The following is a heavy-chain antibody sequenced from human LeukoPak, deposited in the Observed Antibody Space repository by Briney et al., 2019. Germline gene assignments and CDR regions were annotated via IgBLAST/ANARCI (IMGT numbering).Heavy chain of an antibody. CDR1: GGSFSGYY. CDR3: ARVSTGYCSSTSCYYYYGLDV. Sequence: SETLSLTCAVYGGSFSGYYWSWIRQPPGKGLEWIGYIYYSGSTNYNPSLKSRVTISVDTSKNQFSLNLSSVTAADTAVYYCARVSTGYCSSTSCYYYYGLDVWGQGTTVTVSS. V-gene: IGHV4-59*01. J-gene: IGHJ6*02. D-gene: IGHD2-2*01. CDR2: IYYSGST.